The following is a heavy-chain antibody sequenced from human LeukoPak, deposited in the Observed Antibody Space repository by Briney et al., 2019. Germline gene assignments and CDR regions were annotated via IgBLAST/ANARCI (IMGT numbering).Heavy chain of an antibody. CDR1: GFTFSSYG. CDR2: IKQDGSEK. CDR3: AKGRYFDY. Sequence: GGSLRLSCAASGFTFSSYGMSWVRQAPGKGLEWVANIKQDGSEKYYVDSVKGRFTISRDNAKNSLYLQMNSLRAEDTAVYYCAKGRYFDYWGQGTLVTVSS. J-gene: IGHJ4*02. V-gene: IGHV3-7*01.